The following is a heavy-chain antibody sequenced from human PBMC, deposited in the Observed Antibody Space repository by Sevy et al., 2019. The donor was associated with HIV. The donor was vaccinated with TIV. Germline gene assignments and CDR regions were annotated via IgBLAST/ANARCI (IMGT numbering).Heavy chain of an antibody. CDR1: GGSMNLYY. J-gene: IGHJ4*02. CDR2: IYYSGST. V-gene: IGHV4-59*01. Sequence: SKTLSLTCSVSGGSMNLYYWSWIRQPPGKGLEWIGFIYYSGSTNYNPSLKSRVTISVDTSENQFSLKLSSVTAADTAVYYWARVGFNWNDVDYWGQGTLVTVSS. D-gene: IGHD1-20*01. CDR3: ARVGFNWNDVDY.